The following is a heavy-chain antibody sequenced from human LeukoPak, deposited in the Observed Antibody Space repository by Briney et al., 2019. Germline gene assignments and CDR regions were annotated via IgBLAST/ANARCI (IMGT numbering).Heavy chain of an antibody. J-gene: IGHJ4*02. D-gene: IGHD3-10*01. CDR2: IYYSGST. V-gene: IGHV4-39*07. CDR3: ARLVRGLQYYFDY. CDR1: GVSISSSYSY. Sequence: SETLSLTCTVSGVSISSSYSYWGWIRQPPGKGLEWIGSIYYSGSTYYNPSLKSRVTISVDTSKNQFSLKLSSVTAADTAVYYCARLVRGLQYYFDYWGQGTLVTVSS.